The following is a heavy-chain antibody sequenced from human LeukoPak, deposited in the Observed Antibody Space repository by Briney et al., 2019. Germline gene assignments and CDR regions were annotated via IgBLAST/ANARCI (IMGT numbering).Heavy chain of an antibody. CDR2: ISCNDGRT. D-gene: IGHD6-13*01. V-gene: IGHV3-23*01. Sequence: PGGSLRLSCAASGFTFSSYGMSWVRQAPGKGLEWVSAISCNDGRTYYTDSVKGRFTISRDNSRDTLYLQMNSLRAEDTAVYYCSTSPSFGSSWYQFNYWGQGTLVTVSS. J-gene: IGHJ4*02. CDR1: GFTFSSYG. CDR3: STSPSFGSSWYQFNY.